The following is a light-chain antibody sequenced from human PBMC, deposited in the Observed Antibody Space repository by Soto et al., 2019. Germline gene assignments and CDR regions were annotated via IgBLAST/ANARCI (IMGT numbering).Light chain of an antibody. Sequence: QSALTQPASVSGSPGQSITISCTGTSSDVGGYNYVSWYQQHPGKAPKLMIYDVSNRPSGVSNRFSGSKSGNTASLTISGLQAEDEAGYYCSSYTSSSTFFGGGTKLTVL. CDR1: SSDVGGYNY. V-gene: IGLV2-14*01. CDR3: SSYTSSSTF. CDR2: DVS. J-gene: IGLJ2*01.